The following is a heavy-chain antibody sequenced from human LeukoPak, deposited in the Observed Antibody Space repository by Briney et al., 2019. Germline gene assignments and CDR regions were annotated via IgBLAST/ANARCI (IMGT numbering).Heavy chain of an antibody. CDR1: GFTFSSYW. CDR3: TRDMQGSRLYLVGSQND. Sequence: PGGSLRLSCAASGFTFSSYWMHWVRQAPGKGLVWVSRINSDGSSTSYVDSVKGRFTISRDNAMNTLYLQMNSLRAEDSALYYCTRDMQGSRLYLVGSQNDWGQGTLVTVSS. CDR2: INSDGSST. J-gene: IGHJ4*02. V-gene: IGHV3-74*01. D-gene: IGHD1-26*01.